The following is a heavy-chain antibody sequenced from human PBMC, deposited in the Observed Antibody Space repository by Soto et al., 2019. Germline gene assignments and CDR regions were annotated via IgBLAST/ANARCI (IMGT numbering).Heavy chain of an antibody. D-gene: IGHD2-15*01. CDR1: GGSISSSSYY. CDR3: ARHYGDIVVVVAATNWFDP. CDR2: IYYSGST. J-gene: IGHJ5*02. Sequence: SETLSLTSTVSGGSISSSSYYWGWIRQPPGKGLEWIGSIYYSGSTYYNPSLKSRVTISVDTSKNQFSLKLSSVTAADTAVYYCARHYGDIVVVVAATNWFDPWGQGTLVTVSP. V-gene: IGHV4-39*01.